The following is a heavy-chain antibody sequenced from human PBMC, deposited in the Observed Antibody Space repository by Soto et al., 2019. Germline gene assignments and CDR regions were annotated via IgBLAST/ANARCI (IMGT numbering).Heavy chain of an antibody. CDR2: IIPIFSSR. CDR3: AKGETYLGV. D-gene: IGHD3-16*01. V-gene: IGHV1-69*01. CDR1: RDTFNKYA. J-gene: IGHJ6*02. Sequence: QVQLVQSGAEVKKPGSSVKVSCKTSRDTFNKYAFNWVRQAPGQGLEWMGWIIPIFSSRNYAEKFQGRVTITADDSTSTAYMVLRSLRFEDTDVYYGAKGETYLGVWGQGTTVTVSS.